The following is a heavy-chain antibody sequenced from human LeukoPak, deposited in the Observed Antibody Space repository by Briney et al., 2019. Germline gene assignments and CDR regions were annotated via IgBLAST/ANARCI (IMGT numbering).Heavy chain of an antibody. CDR3: AKSSSDHTYYYDSSGYLDY. CDR2: ISWNSGSI. J-gene: IGHJ4*02. CDR1: GFTFDDYA. V-gene: IGHV3-9*01. D-gene: IGHD3-22*01. Sequence: PGRSLRLSCAASGFTFDDYAMPWVRQAPGKGLEWVSGISWNSGSIGYADSVKGRFTISRDNAKNSLYLQMNSLRAEDTALYYCAKSSSDHTYYYDSSGYLDYWGQGTLVTVSS.